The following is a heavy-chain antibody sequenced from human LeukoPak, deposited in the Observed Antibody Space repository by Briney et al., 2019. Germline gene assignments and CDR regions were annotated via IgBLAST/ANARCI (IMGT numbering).Heavy chain of an antibody. CDR1: GYSFTSYW. J-gene: IGHJ5*02. D-gene: IGHD4-17*01. CDR2: IYPGDSDT. V-gene: IGHV5-51*01. CDR3: ARSGTVTFNWFDP. Sequence: GESLKISWKGSGYSFTSYWIGWVRQMPGKGLEWRGIIYPGDSDTRYRPSFPGQVPHSADQSLSTASPQWSSLKASDTVMYYCARSGTVTFNWFDPWGQGPLVPVSS.